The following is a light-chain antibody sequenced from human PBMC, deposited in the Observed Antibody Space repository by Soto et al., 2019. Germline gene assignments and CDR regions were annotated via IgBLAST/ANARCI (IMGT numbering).Light chain of an antibody. V-gene: IGKV3-11*01. CDR1: QRIANY. Sequence: EIVLTQSPATLSLSPGERATLSCRATQRIANYLAWYQQKPGQAPRLLIYDTFNRATGIQARFSGSGSGTAFALTISSLEPADFAVYYCQQRNYWPITFGQGTRLEI. CDR2: DTF. CDR3: QQRNYWPIT. J-gene: IGKJ5*01.